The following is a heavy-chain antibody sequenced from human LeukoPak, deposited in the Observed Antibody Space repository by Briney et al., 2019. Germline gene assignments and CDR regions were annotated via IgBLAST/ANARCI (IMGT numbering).Heavy chain of an antibody. CDR2: IKQDGSEK. CDR1: GFTFSSFL. D-gene: IGHD2-21*01. CDR3: ARDAFLLYYFDY. J-gene: IGHJ4*02. V-gene: IGHV3-7*01. Sequence: GGSLRLSFAASGFTFSSFLMSWVRQAPGKGLEWVANIKQDGSEKYSVDSMKGRFTISRDNAKNSLYLQMNNLRAEDTAVYYCARDAFLLYYFDYWGQGTLVTVSS.